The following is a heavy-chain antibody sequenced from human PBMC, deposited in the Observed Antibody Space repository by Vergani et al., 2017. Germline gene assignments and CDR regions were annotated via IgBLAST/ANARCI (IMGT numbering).Heavy chain of an antibody. D-gene: IGHD6-19*01. Sequence: EVQLLESGGGLVQPGGSLRLSCAASGFTFSSYAMSWVRQAPGKGLEWVSAISGSGGSTDYADSVKGRFTISRDNSKNTLYLQMNSLRAEDKAVYYCAKDGRGAYSSGWYGLWDWGQGTLVTVSS. CDR2: ISGSGGST. V-gene: IGHV3-23*01. J-gene: IGHJ4*02. CDR3: AKDGRGAYSSGWYGLWD. CDR1: GFTFSSYA.